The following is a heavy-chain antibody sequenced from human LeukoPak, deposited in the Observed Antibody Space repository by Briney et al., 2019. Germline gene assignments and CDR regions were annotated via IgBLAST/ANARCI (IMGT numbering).Heavy chain of an antibody. V-gene: IGHV1-46*01. Sequence: ASVKVSCKASGYTFTSYYMHWVRQAPGQGLEWMGIINPSGGSTSYAQKFQGRVTMTRDTSTSTVYMELSSLRSEDTAVYYCARGSPAYCGGDCYWDAFDIWGQGTMVTVSS. D-gene: IGHD2-21*01. J-gene: IGHJ3*02. CDR2: INPSGGST. CDR1: GYTFTSYY. CDR3: ARGSPAYCGGDCYWDAFDI.